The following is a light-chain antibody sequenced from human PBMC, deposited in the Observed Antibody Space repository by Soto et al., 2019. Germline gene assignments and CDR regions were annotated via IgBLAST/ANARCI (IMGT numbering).Light chain of an antibody. Sequence: DIQMTQSPSTLSASVGDRVTITCRASQSISNWLAWYQQKPGKAPKLLIYKASSLESGVPSRFSGSGSGTEFTLTISSLQPDDFALYYCQQYKNYFLTFGGGTKVEIK. CDR1: QSISNW. CDR2: KAS. V-gene: IGKV1-5*03. CDR3: QQYKNYFLT. J-gene: IGKJ4*01.